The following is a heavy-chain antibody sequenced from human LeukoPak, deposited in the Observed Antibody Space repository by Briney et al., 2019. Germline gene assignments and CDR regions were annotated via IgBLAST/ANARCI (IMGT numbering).Heavy chain of an antibody. J-gene: IGHJ4*02. CDR3: ARVSADQLLDY. CDR2: IYHSGST. CDR1: GFTFSSYSM. D-gene: IGHD2-2*01. Sequence: GSLRLSCAASGFTFSSYSMNWVRQAPGKGLEWIGEIYHSGSTNYNPSLKSRVTISVDKSKNQFSLKLSSVTAADTAVYYCARVSADQLLDYWGQGTLVTVSS. V-gene: IGHV4-4*02.